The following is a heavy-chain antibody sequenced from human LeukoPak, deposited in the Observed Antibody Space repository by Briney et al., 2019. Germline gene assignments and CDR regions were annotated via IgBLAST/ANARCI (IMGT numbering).Heavy chain of an antibody. CDR1: GYTFTSYD. CDR2: MNPNSGNT. D-gene: IGHD3-10*01. CDR3: ARDRAVRGVIIARYYYYGMDV. J-gene: IGHJ6*02. V-gene: IGHV1-8*01. Sequence: ASVKVSCKASGYTFTSYDINWVRQATGQGLEWMGWMNPNSGNTGYAQKFQGRVTMTGNTSISTAYMELSSLRSEDTAVYYCARDRAVRGVIIARYYYYGMDVWGQGTTVTVSS.